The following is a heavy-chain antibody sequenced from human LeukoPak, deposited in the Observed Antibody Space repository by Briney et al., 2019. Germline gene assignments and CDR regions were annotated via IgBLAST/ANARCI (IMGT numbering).Heavy chain of an antibody. Sequence: AGGSLRLSCAAPGFTFSSYAMSWVRQAPGKGLEWVSAISGSGSSTYYADSVKGRFTISRDNSKNTLYLQMNSLRAEDTALYYCAKRDGYNSNPLKDWGQGTLVTVSS. CDR3: AKRDGYNSNPLKD. CDR2: ISGSGSST. CDR1: GFTFSSYA. J-gene: IGHJ4*02. V-gene: IGHV3-23*01. D-gene: IGHD5-24*01.